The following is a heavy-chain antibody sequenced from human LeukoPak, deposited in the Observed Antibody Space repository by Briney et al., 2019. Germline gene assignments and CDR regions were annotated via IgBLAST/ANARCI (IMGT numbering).Heavy chain of an antibody. CDR3: ARVPVPPYYYDSSGYWFDP. J-gene: IGHJ5*02. CDR2: INTNTGNP. D-gene: IGHD3-22*01. V-gene: IGHV7-4-1*02. CDR1: GYTFTSYA. Sequence: GASVKVSCKASGYTFTSYAMNWVRQAPGRGLEWMGWINTNTGNPTYAQGFTGRFVFSLDTSVSTAYLQISSLKAEDTAVYYCARVPVPPYYYDSSGYWFDPWGQGTLVTVSS.